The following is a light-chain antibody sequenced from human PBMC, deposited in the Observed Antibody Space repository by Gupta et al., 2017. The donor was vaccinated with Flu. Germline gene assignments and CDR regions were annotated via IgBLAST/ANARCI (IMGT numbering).Light chain of an antibody. CDR2: GAS. CDR3: QQYGSPPPLT. CDR1: QSVSGTF. V-gene: IGKV3-20*01. J-gene: IGKJ4*01. Sequence: TLSLSPGERAILSCRASQSVSGTFLAWYQQKPGQAPRLLIYGASSRATGIPDRFSGNGCGADFTLTISRLEPEDFGVYYCQQYGSPPPLTFGGGTKVEIK.